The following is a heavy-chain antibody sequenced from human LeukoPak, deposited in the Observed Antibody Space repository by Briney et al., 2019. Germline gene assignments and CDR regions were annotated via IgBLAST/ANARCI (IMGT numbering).Heavy chain of an antibody. D-gene: IGHD4-17*01. V-gene: IGHV3-53*01. J-gene: IGHJ5*02. Sequence: GGSLRLSCAASGLTGSHKYESGVRQAPGKGLEWVSAIHTSGDTCYADSVKGRFTISRDTSKNTLYLQINSLRVEDAAVYYCIVFGDSNHWGQGTLVTVSS. CDR2: IHTSGDT. CDR1: GLTGSHKY. CDR3: IVFGDSNH.